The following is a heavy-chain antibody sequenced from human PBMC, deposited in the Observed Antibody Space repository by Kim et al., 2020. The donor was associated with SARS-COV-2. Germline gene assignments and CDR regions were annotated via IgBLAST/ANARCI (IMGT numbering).Heavy chain of an antibody. CDR3: AKGGSIAAAGTLDY. Sequence: GGSLRLSCAASGFTFDDYAMHWVRQAPGKGLEWVSGISWNSGSIGYADSVKGRFTISRDNAKNSLYLQMNSLRAEDTALYYCAKGGSIAAAGTLDYWGQGTLVTVSS. CDR1: GFTFDDYA. CDR2: ISWNSGSI. V-gene: IGHV3-9*01. D-gene: IGHD6-13*01. J-gene: IGHJ4*02.